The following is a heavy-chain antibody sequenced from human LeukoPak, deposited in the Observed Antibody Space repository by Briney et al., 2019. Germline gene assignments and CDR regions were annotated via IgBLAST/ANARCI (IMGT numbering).Heavy chain of an antibody. CDR2: INPNSGGT. D-gene: IGHD2-15*01. Sequence: ASVKVSCKASGYTFTGYYMHWVRPAPGQRLEWMGWINPNSGGTNYAQKFQGRVTMTRDTSISTAYMELRSLRSDDTAVYYCARDSSVVVAPIGAYYYYGMDVWGQGTTVTVS. V-gene: IGHV1-2*02. J-gene: IGHJ6*02. CDR1: GYTFTGYY. CDR3: ARDSSVVVAPIGAYYYYGMDV.